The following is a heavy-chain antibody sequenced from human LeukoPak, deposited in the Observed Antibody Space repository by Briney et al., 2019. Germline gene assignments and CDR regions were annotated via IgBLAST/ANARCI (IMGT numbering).Heavy chain of an antibody. Sequence: PSETLSLTCAVYGGSFSGYYWSWIRQPPGKGLEWIGEINHSGSTNYNPSLKSRVTISVDTSKNQFSLKLSSVTAADTAVYYCASRSTTADNWFDPWGQGTLVTVSS. CDR3: ASRSTTADNWFDP. CDR2: INHSGST. D-gene: IGHD4-11*01. V-gene: IGHV4-34*01. J-gene: IGHJ5*02. CDR1: GGSFSGYY.